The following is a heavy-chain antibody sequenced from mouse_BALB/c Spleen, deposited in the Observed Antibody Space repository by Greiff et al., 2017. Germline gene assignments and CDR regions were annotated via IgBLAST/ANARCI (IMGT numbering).Heavy chain of an antibody. CDR2: ISSGGGST. D-gene: IGHD2-14*01. J-gene: IGHJ2*01. CDR1: GFAFSSYD. CDR3: AQVRRRYYFDY. Sequence: EVMLVESGGGLVKPGGSLKLSCAASGFAFSSYDMSWVRQTPEKRLEWVAYISSGGGSTYYPDTVKGRFTISRDNAKNTLYLQMSSLKSEDTAMYYWAQVRRRYYFDYWGQGTTLTVSS. V-gene: IGHV5-12-1*01.